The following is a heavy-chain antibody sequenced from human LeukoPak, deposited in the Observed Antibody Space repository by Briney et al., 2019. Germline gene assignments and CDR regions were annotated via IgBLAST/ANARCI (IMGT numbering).Heavy chain of an antibody. V-gene: IGHV3-23*01. CDR2: VTDPGDTT. D-gene: IGHD3-16*01. J-gene: IGHJ5*02. CDR3: AKGAEIDL. Sequence: GGSLRLSCATSGFTFTNYSMNWVRRAPGKGLEWVSTVTDPGDTTYYADSVKGRFFMSREDSKTTVYLQMNSLRAEDTAIYYCAKGAEIDLWGQGTLVTVSS. CDR1: GFTFTNYS.